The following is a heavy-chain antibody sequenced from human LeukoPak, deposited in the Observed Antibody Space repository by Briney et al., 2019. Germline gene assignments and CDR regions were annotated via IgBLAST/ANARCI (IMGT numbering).Heavy chain of an antibody. CDR3: ARVPYCSSTSCPRRYYFDY. CDR1: GGTFSSYA. Sequence: SVKVSCKASGGTFSSYAISWVRQAPGQGLEWMGGIIPIFGTANYAQKFQGRVTITTDESTSTAYMELSSLRSEDTAVYYCARVPYCSSTSCPRRYYFDYWGQGTLVTVSS. J-gene: IGHJ4*02. CDR2: IIPIFGTA. D-gene: IGHD2-2*01. V-gene: IGHV1-69*05.